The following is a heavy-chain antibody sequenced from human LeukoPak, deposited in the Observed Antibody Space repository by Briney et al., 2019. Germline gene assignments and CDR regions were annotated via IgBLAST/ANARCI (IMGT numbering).Heavy chain of an antibody. CDR1: GFTFSDHY. CDR2: ARNRGNGYTT. J-gene: IGHJ4*02. D-gene: IGHD4/OR15-4a*01. Sequence: GGSLRLSCAASGFTFSDHYIDWVRQAPGKGLEWVGRARNRGNGYTTQYAASVKGRFTFSRDDSENSVYLQMNSLKTEDTAVYFCARIMRVDYGTYYFDYWGQGTLVTVSS. CDR3: ARIMRVDYGTYYFDY. V-gene: IGHV3-72*01.